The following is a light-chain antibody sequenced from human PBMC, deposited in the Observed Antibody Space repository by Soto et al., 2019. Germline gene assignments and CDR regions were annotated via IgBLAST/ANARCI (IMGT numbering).Light chain of an antibody. CDR1: QNIRNW. V-gene: IGKV1-5*01. Sequence: DIQMTQSPSTLSASVGDSGTITCRASQNIRNWLAWYQQKPGKAPKLLIYDASSLESGVPSRFSGSGSGTEFTLTISSLQPDDFATYYCQQYNSYSFGQGTKVDIK. CDR3: QQYNSYS. CDR2: DAS. J-gene: IGKJ1*01.